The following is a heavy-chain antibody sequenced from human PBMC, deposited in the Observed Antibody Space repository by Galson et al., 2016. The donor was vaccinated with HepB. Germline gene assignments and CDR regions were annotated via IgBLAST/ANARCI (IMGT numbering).Heavy chain of an antibody. D-gene: IGHD3-22*01. CDR1: GFTLSYAW. CDR3: TTEGFYYDSSGYLALDY. CDR2: IKNIAEGGTI. J-gene: IGHJ4*02. V-gene: IGHV3-15*01. Sequence: SLRLSCAASGFTLSYAWMTWVRQAPGKGLEWVGRIKNIAEGGTIDYAAPVKGRFTISRDDSKNTLFLQLNSLKAEDTAVYYCTTEGFYYDSSGYLALDYWGQGTLVTVSS.